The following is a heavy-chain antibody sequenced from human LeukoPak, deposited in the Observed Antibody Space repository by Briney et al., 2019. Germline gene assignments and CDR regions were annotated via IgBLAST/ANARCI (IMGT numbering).Heavy chain of an antibody. J-gene: IGHJ4*02. V-gene: IGHV4-39*02. CDR2: IYYSGST. Sequence: PSETLSLTCTVSGGSIRSGSHYWAWTRHPPGKGLEWIGCIYYSGSTYYNPSLENRVTISIDTSKNHFSLTLSSLSAADTSVYYCAKRDDSGGNLVDLWGQGTLVTVS. CDR3: AKRDDSGGNLVDL. D-gene: IGHD3-22*01. CDR1: GGSIRSGSHY.